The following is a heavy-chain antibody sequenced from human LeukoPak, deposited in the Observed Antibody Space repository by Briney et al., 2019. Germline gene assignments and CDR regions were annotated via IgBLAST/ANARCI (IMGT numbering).Heavy chain of an antibody. V-gene: IGHV1-69*05. D-gene: IGHD3-22*01. J-gene: IGHJ3*02. CDR2: IIPIFGTA. CDR3: ARDIGSGYYADAFDI. Sequence: SVKVSCKASGGTFSSYAISWVRQAPGQGLEWMGRIIPIFGTANYAQKFQGRVTITTDESTSTAYMGLSSLRSEDTAVYYCARDIGSGYYADAFDIWGQGTMVTVSS. CDR1: GGTFSSYA.